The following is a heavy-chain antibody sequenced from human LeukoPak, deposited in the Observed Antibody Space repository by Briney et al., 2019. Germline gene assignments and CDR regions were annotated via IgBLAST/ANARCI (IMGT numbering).Heavy chain of an antibody. Sequence: SSETLSLTCTVSGGSISSSSYYWGWIRQPPGKGLEWIGSIYYSGSTYYNPSLRSRVTISVDTSKNQFSLKLSSVTAADTAVYYCARGYSYGYVDYYYYYMDVWGKGTTVTISS. J-gene: IGHJ6*03. CDR1: GGSISSSSYY. V-gene: IGHV4-39*07. CDR3: ARGYSYGYVDYYYYYMDV. CDR2: IYYSGST. D-gene: IGHD5-18*01.